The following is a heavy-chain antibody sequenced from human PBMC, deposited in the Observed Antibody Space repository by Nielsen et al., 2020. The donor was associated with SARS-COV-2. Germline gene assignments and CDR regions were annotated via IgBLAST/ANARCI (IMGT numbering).Heavy chain of an antibody. J-gene: IGHJ3*02. CDR3: ARERIGADAFDI. D-gene: IGHD3-10*01. V-gene: IGHV4-30-4*01. CDR2: IYYSGRT. CDR1: GASISSSDSY. Sequence: SETLSLTCTVSGASISSSDSYWTWIRQPPGKGLEWIGYIYYSGRTFYSPSLKSRVTISLDTSKNQFSLKLPSVTAADTAVYYCARERIGADAFDIWGQGTMVTVSS.